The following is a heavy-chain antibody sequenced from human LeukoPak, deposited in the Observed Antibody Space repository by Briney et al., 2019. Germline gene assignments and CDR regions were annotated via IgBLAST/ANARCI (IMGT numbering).Heavy chain of an antibody. D-gene: IGHD3-9*01. CDR3: ARSSGILTGLYYMDV. CDR2: ISAYNGNT. Sequence: ASVKVSCKASGYTFTSYGISWVRQAPGQGLEWMGWISAYNGNTNYAQKLQSRVTMTTDTSTSTAYMELRSLRSDDTAVYYCARSSGILTGLYYMDVWGKGTTVTVSS. CDR1: GYTFTSYG. J-gene: IGHJ6*03. V-gene: IGHV1-18*01.